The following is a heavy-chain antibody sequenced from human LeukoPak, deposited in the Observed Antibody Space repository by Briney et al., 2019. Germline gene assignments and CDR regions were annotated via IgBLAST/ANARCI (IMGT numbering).Heavy chain of an antibody. J-gene: IGHJ4*02. CDR2: IYYSGST. CDR1: GGSISSYY. V-gene: IGHV4-59*01. Sequence: SETLSLTCTVSGGSISSYYWSWLRQPPGKGLEWIGYIYYSGSTNYNPSLKSRVTISVDTSKNQFSLKLSSVTAADTAVYYCARDSLGYFDYWGQGTLVTVSS. CDR3: ARDSLGYFDY.